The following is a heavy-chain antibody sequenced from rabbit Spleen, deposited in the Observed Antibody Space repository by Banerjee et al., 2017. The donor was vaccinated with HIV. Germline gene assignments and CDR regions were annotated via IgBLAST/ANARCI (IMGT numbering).Heavy chain of an antibody. CDR2: INAATGKP. D-gene: IGHD2-1*01. Sequence: QSLEESGGGLVQPEGSLTLTCTTSGFSFSSGYYMCWVRQAPGKGLEWIACINAATGKPVYATWAKGRFTISRTSSTTVTLRMTSLTAADRAAYFCVRDQAGDADYGPYYLNLWGPGTLVTVS. V-gene: IGHV1S40*01. CDR1: GFSFSSGYY. CDR3: VRDQAGDADYGPYYLNL. J-gene: IGHJ4*01.